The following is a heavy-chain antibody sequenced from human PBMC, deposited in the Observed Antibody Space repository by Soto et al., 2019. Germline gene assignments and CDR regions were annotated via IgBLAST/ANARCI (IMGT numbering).Heavy chain of an antibody. Sequence: PSETLSLTCTVSGDSISSGDYYWSWIRQPPGKGLEWIGYIYYSGSTYYNPSLKSRVTISVDTSKNQFSLKLSSVTAADTAVYYCARVPGITGTLESYYFDYWGQGTLVTVSS. CDR2: IYYSGST. D-gene: IGHD1-7*01. V-gene: IGHV4-30-4*01. CDR3: ARVPGITGTLESYYFDY. CDR1: GDSISSGDYY. J-gene: IGHJ4*02.